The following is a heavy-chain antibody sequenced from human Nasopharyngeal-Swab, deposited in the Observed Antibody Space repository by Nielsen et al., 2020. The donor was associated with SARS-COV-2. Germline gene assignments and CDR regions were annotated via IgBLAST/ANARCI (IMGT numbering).Heavy chain of an antibody. V-gene: IGHV1-69*13. Sequence: SVKVSCKASGGTFSSYAISWVRQAPGQGLEWMGGIIPIFGTANYAQKFQGRVTITADESTSTAYMELSSLRSEDTAVYYCARETHDNYDLPLGMDVWGQGTTVTVSS. CDR1: GGTFSSYA. J-gene: IGHJ6*02. CDR2: IIPIFGTA. D-gene: IGHD3-3*01. CDR3: ARETHDNYDLPLGMDV.